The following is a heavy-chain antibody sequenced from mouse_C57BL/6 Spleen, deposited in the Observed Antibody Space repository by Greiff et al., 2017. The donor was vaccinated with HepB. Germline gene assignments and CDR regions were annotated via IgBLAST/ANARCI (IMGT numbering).Heavy chain of an antibody. CDR2: INPSNGGT. Sequence: QVQLQQPGTELVKPGASVKLSCKASGYTFTSYWMHWVKQRPGQGLEWIGNINPSNGGTNYNEKFKSKATLTVDKSSSTAYMQLSSLTSEDSAVYYCARSGYYGTHWYFDVWGTGTTVTVSS. CDR3: ARSGYYGTHWYFDV. D-gene: IGHD1-1*01. CDR1: GYTFTSYW. J-gene: IGHJ1*03. V-gene: IGHV1-53*01.